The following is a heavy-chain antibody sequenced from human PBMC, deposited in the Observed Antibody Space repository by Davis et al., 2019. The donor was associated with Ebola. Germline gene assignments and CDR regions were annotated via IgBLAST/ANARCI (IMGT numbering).Heavy chain of an antibody. Sequence: GESLKISCAASGFTFSSYSMNWVRQAPGKGLEWVSYISSSSSTIYYADSVKGRFTISRDNAKNSLYLQMNSLRDEDTAVYYCARDLSSFYYYYGMDVWGQGTTVTVSS. D-gene: IGHD2/OR15-2a*01. CDR1: GFTFSSYS. V-gene: IGHV3-48*02. CDR2: ISSSSSTI. CDR3: ARDLSSFYYYYGMDV. J-gene: IGHJ6*02.